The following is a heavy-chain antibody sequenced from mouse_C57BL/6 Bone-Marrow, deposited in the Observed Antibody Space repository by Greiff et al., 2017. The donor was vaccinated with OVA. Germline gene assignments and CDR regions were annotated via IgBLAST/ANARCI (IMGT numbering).Heavy chain of an antibody. Sequence: VQLQQSGAELVRPGASVTLSCKASGYTFTDYEMHWVKQTPVHGLEWIGAIDPETGGTAYNQKFKGKAILTADKSSSTAYMWLRSLTSEDSAVYYSTREGGWLLDAMDYWGQGTSVTVSS. J-gene: IGHJ4*01. CDR2: IDPETGGT. V-gene: IGHV1-15*01. CDR1: GYTFTDYE. D-gene: IGHD2-3*01. CDR3: TREGGWLLDAMDY.